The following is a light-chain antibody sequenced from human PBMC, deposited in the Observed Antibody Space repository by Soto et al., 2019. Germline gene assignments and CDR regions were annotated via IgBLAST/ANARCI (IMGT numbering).Light chain of an antibody. CDR2: EVR. Sequence: QSALTQPASVSGSPGQSITISCAGTMRDVGAYNLVSWYQQHPGRAPQLIIYEVRNRPSGISFRFSGSKSGNTASLTISGLQAEDEADYCCSSYTSNSSLIFGGGTKVTVL. CDR3: SSYTSNSSLI. CDR1: MRDVGAYNL. V-gene: IGLV2-14*01. J-gene: IGLJ2*01.